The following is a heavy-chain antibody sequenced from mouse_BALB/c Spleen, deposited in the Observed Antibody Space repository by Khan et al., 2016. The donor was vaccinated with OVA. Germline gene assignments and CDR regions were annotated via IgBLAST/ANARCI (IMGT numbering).Heavy chain of an antibody. Sequence: DVHLVESGGDLVKPGGSLKLSCAASGFTFSSYGMSWVRQTPDKRLEWVAAISSGGSYTYYPDSLKGRFTISRDNAKNTLYLQMSSLKSEDTAMYDCARQPGYYEGSAMDYWGQGTSVTVSS. J-gene: IGHJ4*01. D-gene: IGHD2-3*01. CDR1: GFTFSSYG. V-gene: IGHV5-6*01. CDR2: ISSGGSYT. CDR3: ARQPGYYEGSAMDY.